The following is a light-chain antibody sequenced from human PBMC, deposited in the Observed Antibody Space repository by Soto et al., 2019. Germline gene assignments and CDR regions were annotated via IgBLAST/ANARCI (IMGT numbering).Light chain of an antibody. CDR1: SSDVGGYNY. J-gene: IGLJ3*02. V-gene: IGLV2-14*01. CDR2: EVS. CDR3: ASYRSTGALG. Sequence: QSALTQPASVSGSPGQSITISCTGTSSDVGGYNYVSWYQHHPGKAPKLMIYEVSNRPSGVSNRFSGSKSGNTASLTISGLQAEDEADYYGASYRSTGALGFGGGTKVTVL.